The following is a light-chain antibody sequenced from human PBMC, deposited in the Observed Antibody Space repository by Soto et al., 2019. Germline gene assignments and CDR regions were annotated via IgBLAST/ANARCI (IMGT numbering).Light chain of an antibody. V-gene: IGKV3-20*01. CDR3: QQYGSSPPVT. CDR1: QSVSSSY. J-gene: IGKJ5*01. CDR2: GAS. Sequence: PGERATLSCRASQSVSSSYLAWYQQKPGQAPRLLIYGASGRATGIPDRFSGSGSGTDFTLTISRLEPEDFAVYYCQQYGSSPPVTFGQGTRLEI.